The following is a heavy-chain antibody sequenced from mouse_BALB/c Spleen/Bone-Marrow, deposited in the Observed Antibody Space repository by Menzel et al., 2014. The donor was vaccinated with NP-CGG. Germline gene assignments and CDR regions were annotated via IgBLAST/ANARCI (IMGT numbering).Heavy chain of an antibody. CDR2: ISSGVSYT. V-gene: IGHV5-6*01. J-gene: IGHJ4*01. D-gene: IGHD1-1*01. CDR3: ARHNYGYFAMDY. Sequence: EVQVVESGGDLVKPGGSLKLSCATSGFTFSNYDVSWVRQTPDKRLEWVAIISSGVSYTYYPDSVEGRFTISRDNAKNTLYLQMSSLKSEDTAMYFCARHNYGYFAMDYWGQGTSVTVSS. CDR1: GFTFSNYD.